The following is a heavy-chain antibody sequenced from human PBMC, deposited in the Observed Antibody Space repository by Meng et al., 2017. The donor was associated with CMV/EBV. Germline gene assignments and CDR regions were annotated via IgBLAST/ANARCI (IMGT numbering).Heavy chain of an antibody. CDR3: AKVMTTVTTPLGY. J-gene: IGHJ4*02. D-gene: IGHD4-11*01. CDR1: GFTFSGYA. V-gene: IGHV3-30*02. CDR2: IRYDGSNK. Sequence: GESLKISCVASGFTFSGYAMHWVRQAPGKGLDWVAFIRYDGSNKYYADSVKGRFTISRDNSKNTLYLQMNSLRAEDTAVYYCAKVMTTVTTPLGYWGQGTLVTVSS.